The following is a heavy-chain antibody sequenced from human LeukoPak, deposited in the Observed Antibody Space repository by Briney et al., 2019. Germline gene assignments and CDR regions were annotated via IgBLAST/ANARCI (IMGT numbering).Heavy chain of an antibody. CDR3: ATSYYDILTGYRPLAY. CDR2: FDPENGET. D-gene: IGHD3-9*01. V-gene: IGHV1-24*01. Sequence: ASVKVSCKVSGYTLTELSMHWVRQAPGKGLEWMGGFDPENGETIYAQKFQGRVTMTEDTSTDTAYMELSSLRSEDTAVYYCATSYYDILTGYRPLAYWGQGTLVTVSS. CDR1: GYTLTELS. J-gene: IGHJ4*02.